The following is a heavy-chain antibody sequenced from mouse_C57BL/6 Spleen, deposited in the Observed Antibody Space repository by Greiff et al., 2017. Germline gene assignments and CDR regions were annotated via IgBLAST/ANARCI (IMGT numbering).Heavy chain of an antibody. D-gene: IGHD1-1*01. CDR2: INPYNGDT. CDR3: ARVGVNTTVVATKYFDV. J-gene: IGHJ1*03. Sequence: VQLQQSGPELVKPGDSVKISCKASGYSFTGYFMNWVMQSHGKSLEWIGRINPYNGDTFYNQKFKGKATLTVDKSSSTAHKELRSLTSEDSAVYYCARVGVNTTVVATKYFDVWGTGTTVTVSS. CDR1: GYSFTGYF. V-gene: IGHV1-20*01.